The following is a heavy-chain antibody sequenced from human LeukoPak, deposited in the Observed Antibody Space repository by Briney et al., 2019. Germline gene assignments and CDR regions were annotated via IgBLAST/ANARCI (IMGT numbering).Heavy chain of an antibody. Sequence: PGGSLRLSCAASGFSFSTYWMSWVRQAPGKGLEWVANIKHDGSDKYYVDSVKGRFIISRDNAKNSLFLQMNSLRAEDTAVYYCSRDDRYSSWNLGQGTLVTVSS. CDR2: IKHDGSDK. CDR1: GFSFSTYW. CDR3: SRDDRYSSWN. V-gene: IGHV3-7*05. J-gene: IGHJ4*02. D-gene: IGHD5-18*01.